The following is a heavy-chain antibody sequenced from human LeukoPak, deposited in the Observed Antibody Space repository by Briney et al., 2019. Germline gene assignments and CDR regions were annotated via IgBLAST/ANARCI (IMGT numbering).Heavy chain of an antibody. D-gene: IGHD3-3*01. J-gene: IGHJ3*02. Sequence: SETLSLTCTVSGGSINTYYWSWIRQPPGKGLEWIGYIYYSGSTYYNPSLKSRVTISVDTSKNQFSLKLSSVTAADTAVYYCARLIGVQNAFDIWGQGTMVTVSS. CDR1: GGSINTYY. CDR2: IYYSGST. CDR3: ARLIGVQNAFDI. V-gene: IGHV4-30-4*08.